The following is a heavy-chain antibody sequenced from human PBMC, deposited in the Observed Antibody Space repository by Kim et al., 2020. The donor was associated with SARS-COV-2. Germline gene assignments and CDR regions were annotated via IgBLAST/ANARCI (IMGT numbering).Heavy chain of an antibody. CDR3: ARHGGLGTIFGVVDAHMGSSRSDP. CDR2: IYYSGST. V-gene: IGHV4-59*08. Sequence: SETLSLTCTVSGGSISSYYWSWIRQPPGKGLEWIGYIYYSGSTNYNPSLKSRVTISVDTSKNQFSLKLSSVTAADTAVYYCARHGGLGTIFGVVDAHMGSSRSDPWGQGTLVTVSS. D-gene: IGHD3-3*01. CDR1: GGSISSYY. J-gene: IGHJ5*02.